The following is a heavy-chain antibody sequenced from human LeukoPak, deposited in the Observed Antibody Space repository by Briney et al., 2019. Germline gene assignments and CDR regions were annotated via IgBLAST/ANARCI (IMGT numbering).Heavy chain of an antibody. Sequence: SETLSLTCTVSGASISSYYWTWIRQPPGKGLEWIGYIYYSGSTSYNPSLKSRVTISVDASKNQFSLKLRSVTAADTAVYYCASPYGDPSYWGQGTLVTVSS. V-gene: IGHV4-59*01. CDR2: IYYSGST. J-gene: IGHJ4*02. CDR3: ASPYGDPSY. D-gene: IGHD4-17*01. CDR1: GASISSYY.